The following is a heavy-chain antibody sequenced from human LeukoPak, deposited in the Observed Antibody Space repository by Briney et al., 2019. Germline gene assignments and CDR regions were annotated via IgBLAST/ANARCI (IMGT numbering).Heavy chain of an antibody. V-gene: IGHV3-7*01. Sequence: GGSLRLSCAASGFTFSSYSTNWVRQAPGKGLEWVASIHQDGGENYYVDSVQGRFTISRDNAKNSLYLQMDSLRPEDTAVYFCARYASSWTYWVSWGQGTLVTVSS. CDR2: IHQDGGEN. D-gene: IGHD2-2*01. J-gene: IGHJ5*02. CDR3: ARYASSWTYWVS. CDR1: GFTFSSYS.